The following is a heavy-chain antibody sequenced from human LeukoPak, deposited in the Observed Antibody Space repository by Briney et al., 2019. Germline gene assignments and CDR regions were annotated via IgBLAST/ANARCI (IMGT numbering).Heavy chain of an antibody. V-gene: IGHV3-33*06. J-gene: IGHJ4*02. CDR1: EFTFSSYG. Sequence: GGSLRLSCAASEFTFSSYGMHWVRQAPGKGLEWVAVIWYDGSNKYYADSVKGRFTISRDNSKNTLYLQMNSLRAEDTAVYYCAKGLRYYSIDYWGQGTLVTVSS. D-gene: IGHD3-16*01. CDR2: IWYDGSNK. CDR3: AKGLRYYSIDY.